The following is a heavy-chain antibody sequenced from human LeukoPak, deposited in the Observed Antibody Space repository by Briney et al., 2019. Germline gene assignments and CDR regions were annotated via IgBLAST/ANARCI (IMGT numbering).Heavy chain of an antibody. CDR3: ARDWVVGDIDAFDI. CDR2: INPNSGGT. D-gene: IGHD1-26*01. CDR1: GYTFTGYY. Sequence: ASVKVSCKASGYTFTGYYMHWVRQAPGQGLEWMGWINPNSGGTNYAQKFQGRVTMTRDTSISTAYMELSRLRSGDTAVYYCARDWVVGDIDAFDIWGQGTMVTVSS. J-gene: IGHJ3*02. V-gene: IGHV1-2*02.